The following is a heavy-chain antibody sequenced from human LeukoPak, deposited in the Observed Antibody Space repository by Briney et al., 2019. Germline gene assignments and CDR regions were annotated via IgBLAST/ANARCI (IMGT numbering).Heavy chain of an antibody. V-gene: IGHV4-61*02. J-gene: IGHJ4*02. D-gene: IGHD2-2*02. CDR3: ARAHTSLYYFDY. CDR2: IYTSGST. CDR1: GGSISSGSYY. Sequence: PSQTLSLTCTVSGGSISSGSYYWSWIRQPAGKGLEWIGRIYTSGSTNYNPSLKSRVTISVDTSKNQFSLKLSSVTAADTAVYYCARAHTSLYYFDYWGQGTLVTVSS.